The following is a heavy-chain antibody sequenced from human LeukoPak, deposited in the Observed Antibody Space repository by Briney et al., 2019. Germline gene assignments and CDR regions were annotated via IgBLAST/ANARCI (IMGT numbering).Heavy chain of an antibody. CDR1: GFTFSSYG. Sequence: GSLRLSCAASGFTFSSYGMTWVRQAPGKGLEWVSYISSSSSTIYYADSVKGRFTISRDNAKNSLYLQLNSLRAEDTAVYYCARSLVVGATYPYRWGQGTLVTVSS. V-gene: IGHV3-48*01. CDR2: ISSSSSTI. D-gene: IGHD1-26*01. J-gene: IGHJ5*02. CDR3: ARSLVVGATYPYR.